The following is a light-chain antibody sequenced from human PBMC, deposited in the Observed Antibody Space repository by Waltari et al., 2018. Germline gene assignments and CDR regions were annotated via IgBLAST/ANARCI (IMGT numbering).Light chain of an antibody. CDR3: QSTDTIGTTVV. CDR1: VLPNAY. V-gene: IGLV3-25*03. Sequence: SYGLTQPPSVSVSPGQTARPHCPGDVLPNAYGFWDQQKPGRAPVVVIFKETERPPGIPERFSGSGSGTTVTLTITGVQAEDEADYYCQSTDTIGTTVVFGGGTRLIAL. J-gene: IGLJ2*01. CDR2: KET.